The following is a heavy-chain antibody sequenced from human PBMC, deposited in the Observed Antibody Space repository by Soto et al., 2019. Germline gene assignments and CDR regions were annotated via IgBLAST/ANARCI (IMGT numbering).Heavy chain of an antibody. V-gene: IGHV3-30*04. CDR1: AFTFRSYT. Sequence: GGSLRLSYAASAFTFRSYTMHWVRQAPGKGLEWVATISYDGSKTNYADSVRGRFTISRDNSKSTLFLQMDSLRPEDTAVYSCARDRDSSYFPPPYYFDSWGQGTLVTVS. CDR3: ARDRDSSYFPPPYYFDS. J-gene: IGHJ4*02. D-gene: IGHD4-4*01. CDR2: ISYDGSKT.